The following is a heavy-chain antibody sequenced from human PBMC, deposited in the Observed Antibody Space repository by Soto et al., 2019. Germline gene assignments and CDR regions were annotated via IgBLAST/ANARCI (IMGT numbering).Heavy chain of an antibody. J-gene: IGHJ6*02. CDR2: IWFDGSKK. D-gene: IGHD2-2*01. CDR1: GFTFRSYC. CDR3: ARDRLVPYGYGMDV. Sequence: QMQLVESGGGEVQPGRSLRLSCAASGFTFRSYCIHWVRQAPGKGLEWVALIWFDGSKKYYVDSVKGRFAVSRDNSKNTLYLQMNSLRVEDTAVYYCARDRLVPYGYGMDVWGQGTTVTVSS. V-gene: IGHV3-33*01.